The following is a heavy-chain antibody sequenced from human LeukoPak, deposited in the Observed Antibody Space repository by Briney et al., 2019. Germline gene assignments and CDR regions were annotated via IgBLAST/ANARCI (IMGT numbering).Heavy chain of an antibody. Sequence: PSETLSLTCTVSGGSIGTYYWSWVRQSPGKGLEWIGYIYVTGNRYNPYLQSRVTISVDTSRNQFFLKMSSVTATDTAVYYCARHIGGGIEDMDVWGKGTKVTVSS. V-gene: IGHV4-59*08. CDR1: GGSIGTYY. CDR3: ARHIGGGIEDMDV. J-gene: IGHJ6*03. D-gene: IGHD3-16*02. CDR2: IYVTGN.